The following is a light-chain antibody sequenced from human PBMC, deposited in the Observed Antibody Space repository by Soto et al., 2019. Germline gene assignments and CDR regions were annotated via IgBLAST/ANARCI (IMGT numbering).Light chain of an antibody. J-gene: IGLJ2*01. CDR2: EVS. CDR3: SSYTSSSTVV. Sequence: QSALTQPASVSGSPGQSVTISCTGTSSDVGGYNYVSWYQQHPGKAPKLMIYEVSNRPSGVSIRFSGSKSGNTASLTISGFQAEDEADYYCSSYTSSSTVVFGGGTKLTVL. V-gene: IGLV2-14*01. CDR1: SSDVGGYNY.